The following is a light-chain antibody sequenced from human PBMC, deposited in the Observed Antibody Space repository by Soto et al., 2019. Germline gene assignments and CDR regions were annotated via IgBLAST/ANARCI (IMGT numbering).Light chain of an antibody. CDR3: HQSYITPPA. Sequence: DVQMTQSPSSLSASVGDRVTITCRASQNIDIYLNWYQQKPGRPPTLLIYTTSRLQSGVPIRFSGSGSGTDFTLTISNLQPEDSATYSCHQSYITPPAFGQGTKVDIK. J-gene: IGKJ2*01. V-gene: IGKV1-39*01. CDR2: TTS. CDR1: QNIDIY.